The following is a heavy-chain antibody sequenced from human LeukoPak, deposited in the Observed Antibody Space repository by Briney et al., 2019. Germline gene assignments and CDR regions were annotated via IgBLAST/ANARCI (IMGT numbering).Heavy chain of an antibody. D-gene: IGHD6-13*01. J-gene: IGHJ6*03. CDR1: GYTFTGYY. V-gene: IGHV1-2*02. Sequence: ASVKVSCKASGYTFTGYYMHWVRQAPGQGLEWMGWINPNSGGTNYAQKFQGRVTMTRDTSISTAYMELSRLRSDDTAVYYCARASGEEIKAAAGTNYYYYMDVWGKGTTVTVSS. CDR2: INPNSGGT. CDR3: ARASGEEIKAAAGTNYYYYMDV.